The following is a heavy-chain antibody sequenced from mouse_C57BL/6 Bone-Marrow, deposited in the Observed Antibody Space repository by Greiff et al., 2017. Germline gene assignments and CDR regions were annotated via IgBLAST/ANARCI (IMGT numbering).Heavy chain of an antibody. CDR3: ALITTVVAPDEDY. V-gene: IGHV14-2*01. CDR2: IDPEDGET. Sequence: VQLQQSGAELVKPGASVKLSCTASGFNIKDYYMHWVKQRTEQGLEWIGRIDPEDGETKYAPKFQGKATITADTSSNTAYLQLSSLPSEDTAVDYCALITTVVAPDEDYWGQGTTLTVSS. J-gene: IGHJ2*01. CDR1: GFNIKDYY. D-gene: IGHD1-1*01.